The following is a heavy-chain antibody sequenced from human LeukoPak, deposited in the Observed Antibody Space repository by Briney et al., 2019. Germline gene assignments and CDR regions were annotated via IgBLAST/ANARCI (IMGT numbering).Heavy chain of an antibody. J-gene: IGHJ4*02. CDR1: GGSFSGYY. D-gene: IGHD4-17*01. CDR3: ARQRRDYGAKDY. CDR2: INHSGST. V-gene: IGHV4-34*01. Sequence: SETLSLTCAVYGGSFSGYYWSWIRQPPGKGLEWIGEINHSGSTNYNPSLKSRVTISVDTSKNQFSLKLSSVTAADTAVYYCARQRRDYGAKDYWGQGTLVTVSS.